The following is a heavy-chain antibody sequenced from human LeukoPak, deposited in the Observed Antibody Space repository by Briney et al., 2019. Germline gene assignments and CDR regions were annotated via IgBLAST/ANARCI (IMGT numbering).Heavy chain of an antibody. CDR2: ISGGGGST. J-gene: IGHJ4*02. CDR1: GFTFSSYA. V-gene: IGHV3-23*01. Sequence: PGGSLRLSRAASGFTFSSYAMSWVRQAPGKGLEWVSAISGGGGSTYYADSVKGRFTISRDDSRNTLFLQMNSLRAADTALYYCAKVGSSGWSRAPFDYWGQGTLVTVSS. CDR3: AKVGSSGWSRAPFDY. D-gene: IGHD6-13*01.